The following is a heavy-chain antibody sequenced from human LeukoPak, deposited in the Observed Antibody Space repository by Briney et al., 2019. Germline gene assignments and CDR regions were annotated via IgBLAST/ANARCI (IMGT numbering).Heavy chain of an antibody. CDR2: IRSKAYGGTT. V-gene: IGHV3-49*04. CDR1: GFTFSSYG. J-gene: IGHJ6*03. CDR3: TRENGGRPDYYMDV. D-gene: IGHD4-23*01. Sequence: PGGSLRLSCAASGFTFSSYGMHWVRQAPGKGLEWVGFIRSKAYGGTTEYAASVKGRFTISRDDSKSIAYLQMNSLKTEDTAVYYCTRENGGRPDYYMDVWGKGTTVTVSS.